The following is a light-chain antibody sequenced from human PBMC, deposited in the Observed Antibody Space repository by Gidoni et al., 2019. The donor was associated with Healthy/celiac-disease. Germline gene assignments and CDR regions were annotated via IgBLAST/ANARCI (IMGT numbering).Light chain of an antibody. J-gene: IGKJ5*01. V-gene: IGKV3-20*01. Sequence: EILLTQSPGTLSLSPGERATLSCRASQSVSSSYLAWYQQKPGQAPRLLIYGVSSRATGIPDRFSGSGSGTDFTITISRLEAEDVAVYYCQQYGSSPKITFGQGTRLEIK. CDR2: GVS. CDR1: QSVSSSY. CDR3: QQYGSSPKIT.